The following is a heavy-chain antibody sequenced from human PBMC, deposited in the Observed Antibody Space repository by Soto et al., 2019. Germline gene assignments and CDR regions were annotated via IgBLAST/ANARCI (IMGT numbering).Heavy chain of an antibody. CDR3: ARFENAFDI. CDR1: GFTFTSSA. J-gene: IGHJ3*02. D-gene: IGHD3-16*01. V-gene: IGHV1-58*01. Sequence: SVKVSCKASGFTFTSSAVQWVRQARGQRLEWIGWIVVGSGTANYAQKFQGRVTITADESTSTAYMELSSLRSEDTAVYYCARFENAFDIWGQGTMVTVSS. CDR2: IVVGSGTA.